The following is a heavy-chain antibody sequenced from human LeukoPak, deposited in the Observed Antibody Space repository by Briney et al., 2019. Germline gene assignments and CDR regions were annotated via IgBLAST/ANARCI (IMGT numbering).Heavy chain of an antibody. CDR1: GFTYSNFG. V-gene: IGHV3-23*01. Sequence: GGSLRLSCVASGFTYSNFGMSWVRQAPGKGLEWVSSVTNSRGVTYYAGSVKGRFTISRDNSKNTLYLQMNSLRAEDTAVYYCAKDHTSYYDSSEGPADYWGQGTLVTVSS. CDR2: VTNSRGVT. D-gene: IGHD3-22*01. CDR3: AKDHTSYYDSSEGPADY. J-gene: IGHJ4*02.